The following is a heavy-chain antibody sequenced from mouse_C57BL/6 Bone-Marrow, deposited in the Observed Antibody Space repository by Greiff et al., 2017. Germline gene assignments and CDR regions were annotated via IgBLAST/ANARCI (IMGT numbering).Heavy chain of an antibody. J-gene: IGHJ3*01. Sequence: QVQLQQPGAELVKPGASVKLSCKASGYTFTNYWMHWVKQRPGQGLEWIGMMHPNGGSPDYNEKFKSEATLSVDKSSRTAYMELSSLTSEDSAVYYCARSFNWEFAYWGQGTLVTVSA. CDR1: GYTFTNYW. D-gene: IGHD4-1*01. CDR2: MHPNGGSP. V-gene: IGHV1-64*01. CDR3: ARSFNWEFAY.